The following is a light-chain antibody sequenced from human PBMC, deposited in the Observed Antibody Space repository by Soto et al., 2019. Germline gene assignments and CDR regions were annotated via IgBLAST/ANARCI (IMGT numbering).Light chain of an antibody. CDR2: EVS. CDR1: TSDIGADNY. J-gene: IGLJ1*01. Sequence: QSVLTQPASVSGSPGQSITISCTGTTSDIGADNYVAWYQQHPGRAPKLMLYEVSIRPSGVSNRFSGSKSGNTASLSISGLQAEDEADYYFSSYTSRGTLYVFGPGTKLTVL. V-gene: IGLV2-14*01. CDR3: SSYTSRGTLYV.